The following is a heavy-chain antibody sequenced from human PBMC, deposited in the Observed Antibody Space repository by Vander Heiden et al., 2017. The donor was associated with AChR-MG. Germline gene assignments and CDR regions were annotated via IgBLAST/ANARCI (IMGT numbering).Heavy chain of an antibody. D-gene: IGHD3-10*01. Sequence: QVQLVESGGGVVQPGRSLRLSCAASGFPFSSYAMHWVRQAPGKGLEWVAVISYDGSNKYYADSVKGRFTISRDNSKNTLYLQMNSLRAEDTAVYYCARESSDYRFRELFAFVYWGQGTLVTVSS. CDR3: ARESSDYRFRELFAFVY. J-gene: IGHJ4*02. CDR2: ISYDGSNK. V-gene: IGHV3-30-3*01. CDR1: GFPFSSYA.